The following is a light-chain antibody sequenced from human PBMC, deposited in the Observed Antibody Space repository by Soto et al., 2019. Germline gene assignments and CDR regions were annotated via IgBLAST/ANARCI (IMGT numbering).Light chain of an antibody. CDR3: SSYSSITTYV. CDR2: DVS. CDR1: SSDIGAYNS. J-gene: IGLJ1*01. Sequence: LTQPASVSGSPGQSITISCTGTSSDIGAYNSVSWYQLHPGKAPKLMIFDVSSRPSGVSNRFSGSKSGNTASLTISGLQAEDEADYFCSSYSSITTYVFGTGTKVTVL. V-gene: IGLV2-14*03.